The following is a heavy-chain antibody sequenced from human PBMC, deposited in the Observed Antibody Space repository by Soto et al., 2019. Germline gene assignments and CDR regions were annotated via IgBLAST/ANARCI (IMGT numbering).Heavy chain of an antibody. D-gene: IGHD5-12*01. Sequence: PGGSLRLSCAASGFAFNSYEMDWVRQAPGKGLEWVANIDSGGSGLLYTDSVKGRFTISRDNVRNLLYLEMNSLRAEDTALYYCVKEKSVMHSGYDAFDIWGQGTMVTVSS. J-gene: IGHJ3*02. CDR3: VKEKSVMHSGYDAFDI. CDR2: IDSGGSGL. CDR1: GFAFNSYE. V-gene: IGHV3-48*03.